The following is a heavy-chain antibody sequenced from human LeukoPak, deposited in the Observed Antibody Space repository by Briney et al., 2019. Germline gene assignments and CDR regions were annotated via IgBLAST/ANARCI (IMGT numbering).Heavy chain of an antibody. J-gene: IGHJ4*02. CDR1: GFVFKDYG. Sequence: QAGGSLRLSCTASGFVFKDYGLHWLRQVPGKGLEWVALIFHIESDTHYADSIKGRFTISRDNAKNTLYLQMNSLRAEDTAVYYCARGQQLVFYWGQGTLVTVSS. CDR2: IFHIESDT. V-gene: IGHV3-33*08. CDR3: ARGQQLVFY. D-gene: IGHD6-13*01.